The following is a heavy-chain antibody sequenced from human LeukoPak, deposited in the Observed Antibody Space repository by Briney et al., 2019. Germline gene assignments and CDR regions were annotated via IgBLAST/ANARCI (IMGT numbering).Heavy chain of an antibody. Sequence: GESLKISCKGSGYSFTSYWIGWVRQMPGKGLEWMGIIYPGDSDTRYSPSFQGQVTISADKSISTAYPQWSSLRASDTAMYYCARHTSLYDFWSGYYYYWGQGTLVTVSS. CDR2: IYPGDSDT. CDR1: GYSFTSYW. J-gene: IGHJ4*02. D-gene: IGHD3-3*01. CDR3: ARHTSLYDFWSGYYYY. V-gene: IGHV5-51*01.